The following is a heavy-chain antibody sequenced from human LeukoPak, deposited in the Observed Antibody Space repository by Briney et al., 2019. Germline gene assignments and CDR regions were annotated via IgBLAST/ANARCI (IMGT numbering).Heavy chain of an antibody. J-gene: IGHJ5*02. V-gene: IGHV4-34*01. CDR1: GGSFSGYY. CDR2: INHSGST. Sequence: SETLSLTCAVYGGSFSGYYWSWIRHPPGKGLEWIGEINHSGSTNYNPSLKSRVTISVDTSKNQFSLKLSSVTAADTAVYYCARGPYHWFDPWGQGTLVTVSS. CDR3: ARGPYHWFDP.